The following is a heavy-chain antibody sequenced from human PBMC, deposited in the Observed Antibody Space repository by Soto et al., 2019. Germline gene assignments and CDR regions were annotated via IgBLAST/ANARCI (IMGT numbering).Heavy chain of an antibody. CDR3: ARAYSSGWYPVLEYFQH. J-gene: IGHJ1*01. V-gene: IGHV1-18*01. CDR1: GYTFTSYG. CDR2: ISAYNGNT. Sequence: WASVKVSCKASGYTFTSYGISWVRQAPGQGLEWMGWISAYNGNTNYAQKLQGRVTMTTDTSTSTAYMELRSLRSDDTAVYYCARAYSSGWYPVLEYFQHWGQGTLVTVSS. D-gene: IGHD6-19*01.